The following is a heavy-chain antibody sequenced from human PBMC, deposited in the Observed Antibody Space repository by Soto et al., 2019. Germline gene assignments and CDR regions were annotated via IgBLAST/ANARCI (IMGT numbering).Heavy chain of an antibody. Sequence: QVQLVQSGAEVKKPGASVKVSCKASGYTFTSYGVSWVRQAPGQGLEWMGWIIGYNGNTNYAQKLQGRVTMTTDTATSTAYMELRSLRSDDTAVYYCARAGTYYYGSGSPYYYGMDVWGQGIMVTVSS. D-gene: IGHD3-10*01. V-gene: IGHV1-18*04. J-gene: IGHJ6*02. CDR1: GYTFTSYG. CDR3: ARAGTYYYGSGSPYYYGMDV. CDR2: IIGYNGNT.